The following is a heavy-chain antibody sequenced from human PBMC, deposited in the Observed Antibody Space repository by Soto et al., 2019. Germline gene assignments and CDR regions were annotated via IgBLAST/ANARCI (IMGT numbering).Heavy chain of an antibody. CDR3: AAAIIENDRLYSSYMDV. V-gene: IGHV1-58*02. J-gene: IGHJ6*03. D-gene: IGHD2-15*01. Sequence: SVKVSCKASGFTFTSSAMQWVRQARGQRLEWIGWIVVGSGNTNYAQKFQERVTITRDMSTSTAYMELSSLRSEDTAVYYCAAAIIENDRLYSSYMDVWGKGTTGTVSS. CDR2: IVVGSGNT. CDR1: GFTFTSSA.